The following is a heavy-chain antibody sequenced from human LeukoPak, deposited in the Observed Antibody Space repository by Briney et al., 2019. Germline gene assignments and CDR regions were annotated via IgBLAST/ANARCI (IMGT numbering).Heavy chain of an antibody. Sequence: HPGGSLRLSCAASGFTFSNYAMNWVRQAPGKGLGWVSVISAFSSNTYYADSVKGRFTISRDNSNNTLYLQMNSLRAEDTAVYYCAKGYTVTTSTFDIWGQGTMVTVSS. V-gene: IGHV3-23*01. CDR2: ISAFSSNT. D-gene: IGHD4-17*01. CDR1: GFTFSNYA. CDR3: AKGYTVTTSTFDI. J-gene: IGHJ3*02.